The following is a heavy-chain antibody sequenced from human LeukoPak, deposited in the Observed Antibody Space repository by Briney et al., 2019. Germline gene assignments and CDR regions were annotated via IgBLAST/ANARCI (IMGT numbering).Heavy chain of an antibody. CDR2: VSGSGGST. J-gene: IGHJ4*02. CDR3: AKATVAGTRSPFDY. V-gene: IGHV3-23*01. Sequence: GGSLRLSCAASGFTFNSYAMSWVRQAPGKGLEWVSAVSGSGGSTYYADSVKGRFTISRDNSKNTLYLQMNSLRAEDTAVYYCAKATVAGTRSPFDYWGQGTLVTVSS. CDR1: GFTFNSYA. D-gene: IGHD6-19*01.